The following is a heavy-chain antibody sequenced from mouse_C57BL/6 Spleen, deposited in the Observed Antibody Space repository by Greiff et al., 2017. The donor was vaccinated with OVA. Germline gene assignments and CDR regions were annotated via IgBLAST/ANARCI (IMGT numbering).Heavy chain of an antibody. CDR3: ARESDSGGGSSFDY. V-gene: IGHV3-1*01. Sequence: EVKLQESGPGMVKPSQSLSLTCTVTGYSITSGYDWHWIRHFPGNKLEWMGYISYSGSTNYNPSLKSRISITHDTSKNHFFLKLNSVTTEDTATYYCARESDSGGGSSFDYWGQGTTLTVSS. CDR2: ISYSGST. J-gene: IGHJ2*01. D-gene: IGHD1-1*01. CDR1: GYSITSGYD.